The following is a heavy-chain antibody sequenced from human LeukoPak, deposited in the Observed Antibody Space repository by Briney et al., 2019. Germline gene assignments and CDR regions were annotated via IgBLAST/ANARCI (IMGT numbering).Heavy chain of an antibody. CDR2: INNDGTAT. J-gene: IGHJ4*02. V-gene: IGHV3-74*01. D-gene: IGHD2-21*01. CDR1: GFTFNYFW. Sequence: GGSLRLSCAASGFTFNYFWMHWFRQVPGKGLVWVSGINNDGTATYYADSVKGRFTISRDNAKNTVYLQMNGLRAEDTTVYYCAIVSEYWGQGTLITVSS. CDR3: AIVSEY.